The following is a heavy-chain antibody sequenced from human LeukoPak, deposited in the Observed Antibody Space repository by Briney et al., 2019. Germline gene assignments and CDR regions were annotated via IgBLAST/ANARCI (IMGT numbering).Heavy chain of an antibody. CDR2: INPDSGGT. Sequence: ASVKVSCRASGYTFTGYYMSWVRQAPGQGLEWMGWINPDSGGTHYAQNFQGWVTMTRDTSISTAYMELSRLRSDDTAVYYCARGTLTAPRSAFDIWGQGTMVTVSS. CDR1: GYTFTGYY. J-gene: IGHJ3*02. V-gene: IGHV1-2*04. CDR3: ARGTLTAPRSAFDI. D-gene: IGHD1-14*01.